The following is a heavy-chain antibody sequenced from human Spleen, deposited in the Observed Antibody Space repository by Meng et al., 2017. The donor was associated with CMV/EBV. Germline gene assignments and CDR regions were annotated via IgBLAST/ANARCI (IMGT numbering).Heavy chain of an antibody. CDR2: MYSGGST. Sequence: GESLKISCAASGFTFSDYYMSWVRQAPGKGLEWVSIMYSGGSTFYADSVKGRFTISRDKSENTLFLQMNSLRADDTAVYYCARGRSPDYWGQGTLVTVSS. V-gene: IGHV3-66*02. CDR3: ARGRSPDY. CDR1: GFTFSDYY. J-gene: IGHJ4*02.